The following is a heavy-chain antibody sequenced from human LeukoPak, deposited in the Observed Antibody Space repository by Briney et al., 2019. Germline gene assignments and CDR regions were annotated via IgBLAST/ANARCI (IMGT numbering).Heavy chain of an antibody. D-gene: IGHD5-18*01. CDR3: ARGLQGYGYYYYFDY. CDR2: VSGSGSNT. J-gene: IGHJ4*02. Sequence: GASLRLSCAASGFTFSNYGMSWVRQAPGKGLEWVSTVSGSGSNTYYADSVKGRFTISRDNSKSTLYLQMNSLRAEDTAVYYCARGLQGYGYYYYFDYWGQGTLVTVSS. V-gene: IGHV3-23*01. CDR1: GFTFSNYG.